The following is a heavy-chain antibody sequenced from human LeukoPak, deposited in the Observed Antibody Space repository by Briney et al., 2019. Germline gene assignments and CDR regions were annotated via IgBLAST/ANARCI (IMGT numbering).Heavy chain of an antibody. Sequence: GGSPRLSCAASGFTLRTSWMSWVRQAPGKGLEWVANIDQDGSADYYADSVKGRFTISRDNGKNSLYLQMSNLRAEDTAVYFCARGGVPFAECAYWGRGTLVTVSS. V-gene: IGHV3-7*04. CDR1: GFTLRTSW. J-gene: IGHJ4*02. D-gene: IGHD2-8*02. CDR3: ARGGVPFAECAY. CDR2: IDQDGSAD.